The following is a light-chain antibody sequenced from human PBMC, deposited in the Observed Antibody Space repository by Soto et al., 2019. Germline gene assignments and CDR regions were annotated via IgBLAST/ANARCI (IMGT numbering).Light chain of an antibody. Sequence: EIVLMQSPGTLSLSPGERATLSCRTSHSVSNNYLAWYQQKPGKAPRLLIYESSNRATGIAARFSGSGSGTDFTLTISSLEPEDFAVYYCQQRSNWPQTFGQGTKVDIK. CDR1: HSVSNNY. J-gene: IGKJ1*01. CDR2: ESS. CDR3: QQRSNWPQT. V-gene: IGKV3-11*01.